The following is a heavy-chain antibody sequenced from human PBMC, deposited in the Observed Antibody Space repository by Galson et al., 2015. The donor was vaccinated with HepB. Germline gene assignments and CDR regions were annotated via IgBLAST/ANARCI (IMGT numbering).Heavy chain of an antibody. V-gene: IGHV7-4-1*02. CDR1: GYTFTSYA. CDR2: INTNTGNP. Sequence: SVKVSCKASGYTFTSYAMNWVRQAPGQGLEWMGWINTNTGNPTYAQGFTGRFVFSLDTSVSTAYLQISSLKAEDTAVYYCARDFGGGYCSSTSCPPGWFDPWGQGTLVTVSS. CDR3: ARDFGGGYCSSTSCPPGWFDP. D-gene: IGHD2-2*03. J-gene: IGHJ5*02.